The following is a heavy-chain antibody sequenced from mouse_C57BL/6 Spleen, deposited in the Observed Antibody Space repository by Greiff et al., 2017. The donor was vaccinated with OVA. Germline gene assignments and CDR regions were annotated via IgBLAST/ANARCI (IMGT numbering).Heavy chain of an antibody. V-gene: IGHV1-82*01. CDR1: GYAFSSSW. J-gene: IGHJ1*03. Sequence: QVQLQQSGPELVKPGASVKISCKASGYAFSSSWMNWVKQRPGKGLEWIGRIYPGDGDTNYNGKFKGKATLTADKSSSTAYMQLSSLTSEDSAVYFCASEGESRYFDVWGTGTTVTVSS. CDR3: ASEGESRYFDV. CDR2: IYPGDGDT.